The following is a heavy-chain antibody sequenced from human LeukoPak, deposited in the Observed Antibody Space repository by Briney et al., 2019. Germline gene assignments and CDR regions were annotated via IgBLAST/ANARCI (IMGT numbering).Heavy chain of an antibody. CDR1: GFTFDDYA. Sequence: PGRSLRLSCAASGFTFDDYAMHWVRQAPGKGLEWVSGISWNSGSIGYADSVKGRFTISRDNAKNSLYLQMNSLRAEDMALYYCAKGPPIAAAGRYYFDYWGQGTLVTVSS. D-gene: IGHD6-13*01. CDR3: AKGPPIAAAGRYYFDY. CDR2: ISWNSGSI. J-gene: IGHJ4*02. V-gene: IGHV3-9*03.